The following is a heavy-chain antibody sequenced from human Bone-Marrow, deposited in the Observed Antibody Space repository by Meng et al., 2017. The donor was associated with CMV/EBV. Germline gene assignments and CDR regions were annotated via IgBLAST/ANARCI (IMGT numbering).Heavy chain of an antibody. Sequence: EVQLVESGGGLVQPGGSLRLSCAVSGFTFSDYYMDWVRQTPGKGLEWVGRIRTKAKSYTTEHAASVKGRFTISRDDSKNSLYLQMNSLKTEDTAVYYCARTVGDWGQGTLVTVSS. J-gene: IGHJ4*02. CDR2: IRTKAKSYTT. CDR3: ARTVGD. V-gene: IGHV3-72*01. D-gene: IGHD3-16*01. CDR1: GFTFSDYY.